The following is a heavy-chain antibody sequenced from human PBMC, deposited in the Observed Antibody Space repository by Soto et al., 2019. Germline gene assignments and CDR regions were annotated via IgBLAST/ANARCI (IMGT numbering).Heavy chain of an antibody. Sequence: AESLRLSCAGSGFTFSSYGIHWVRQAPGKGLEWVALISYDGGNEKYTESVKDRFTISRDDSHNVAYLQMSSLRTEDTAMYYCAKDRYSGTYPTDFDYWGQGSLVTVSS. CDR3: AKDRYSGTYPTDFDY. D-gene: IGHD1-26*01. V-gene: IGHV3-30*18. CDR1: GFTFSSYG. J-gene: IGHJ4*02. CDR2: ISYDGGNE.